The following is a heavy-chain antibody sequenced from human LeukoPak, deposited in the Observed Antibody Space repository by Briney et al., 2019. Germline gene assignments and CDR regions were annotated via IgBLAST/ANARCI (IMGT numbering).Heavy chain of an antibody. Sequence: SSETLSLTCTVSGGSISSSSYYWGWIRQPPGKGLEWIGSIYYSGSTYYNPSLKSRVTMSVDTSKNQFSLKLSSVTAADTAVYYCARGFWSGYYVVWGQGTLVTVSS. D-gene: IGHD3-3*01. CDR2: IYYSGST. J-gene: IGHJ4*02. CDR1: GGSISSSSYY. V-gene: IGHV4-39*07. CDR3: ARGFWSGYYVV.